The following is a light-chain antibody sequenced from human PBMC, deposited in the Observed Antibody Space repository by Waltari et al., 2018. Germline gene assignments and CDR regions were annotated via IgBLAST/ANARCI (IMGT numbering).Light chain of an antibody. Sequence: DIVMTQSPDSLPVSLGERATINCKSSQRVLYSSNNKNYIAWYQQKPGQTPKLLIYWASTRESGVPDRFSGSGSETDFTLTISSLQAEDVAVYYCQQYYSKPLTFGGGTKVEIK. V-gene: IGKV4-1*01. CDR3: QQYYSKPLT. CDR2: WAS. J-gene: IGKJ4*01. CDR1: QRVLYSSNNKNY.